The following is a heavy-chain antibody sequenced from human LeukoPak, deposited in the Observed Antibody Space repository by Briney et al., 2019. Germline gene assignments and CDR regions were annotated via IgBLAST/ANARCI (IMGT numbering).Heavy chain of an antibody. Sequence: GGSLRLSCAGSGFNFTGYWMHWVRQAPGKGLEWISRLYSDGRSLTYADSVMGRFTISRDNAKNMLYLQMNSLRAEDTAVYYCARGKSRGSHIDYWGQGTLVTVSS. CDR1: GFNFTGYW. CDR2: LYSDGRSL. CDR3: ARGKSRGSHIDY. J-gene: IGHJ4*02. D-gene: IGHD1-26*01. V-gene: IGHV3-74*03.